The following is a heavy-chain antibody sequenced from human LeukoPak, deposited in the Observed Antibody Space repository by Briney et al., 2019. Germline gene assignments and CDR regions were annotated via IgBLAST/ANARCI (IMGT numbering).Heavy chain of an antibody. J-gene: IGHJ4*02. D-gene: IGHD4-23*01. V-gene: IGHV1-2*02. CDR2: INPNSGGT. CDR1: GYPFTGYY. CDR3: ARETPDYGGNGGNFDY. Sequence: ASVKVSCKASGYPFTGYYMHWVRQAPGQGLEWMGWINPNSGGTNYAQKFQGRVTMTRDTSISTAYMELSRLRSDDTAVYYCARETPDYGGNGGNFDYWGQGTLVTVSS.